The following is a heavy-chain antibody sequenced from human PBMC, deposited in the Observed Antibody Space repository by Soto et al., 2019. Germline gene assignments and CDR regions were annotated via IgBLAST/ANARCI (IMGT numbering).Heavy chain of an antibody. J-gene: IGHJ4*02. CDR2: INGGNGKT. CDR3: ASESRKGIIVAGYYFDY. Sequence: QVQLVQSGAEVKKPGASVKVSCKTSEYTFTRYAMHWVRQAPGQRLEWMGWINGGNGKTKYSEKFQGRVTITRDTSASTVYMELSSLRFEDTAVYYCASESRKGIIVAGYYFDYWGQGTLVTVSS. CDR1: EYTFTRYA. D-gene: IGHD6-19*01. V-gene: IGHV1-3*01.